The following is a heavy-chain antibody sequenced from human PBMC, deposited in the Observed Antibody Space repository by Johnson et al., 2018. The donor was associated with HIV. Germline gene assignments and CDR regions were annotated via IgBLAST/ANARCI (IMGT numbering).Heavy chain of an antibody. J-gene: IGHJ3*02. Sequence: LVESGGGVVQPGGSLRLSCAASGFMFDEYTIHWVRQAPGKGLEWVSLISWDGGSTYYADSVKGRITISRDNSKNSLYLQMNSLRTEDTALYYCAKDASSGWAGAFDIWGQGAMVTVSS. D-gene: IGHD6-19*01. CDR2: ISWDGGST. CDR1: GFMFDEYT. V-gene: IGHV3-43*01. CDR3: AKDASSGWAGAFDI.